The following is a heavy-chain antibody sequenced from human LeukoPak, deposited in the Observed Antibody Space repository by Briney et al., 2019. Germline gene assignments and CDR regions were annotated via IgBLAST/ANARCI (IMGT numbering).Heavy chain of an antibody. J-gene: IGHJ4*02. CDR3: ARGRGATKKY. V-gene: IGHV3-30*04. CDR1: GFTFSRYA. D-gene: IGHD1-26*01. CDR2: ISFDATKA. Sequence: GGSLRLSCAASGFTFSRYAPHWVRQAPGKGLEWVAVISFDATKAYYADAVKGRFSISRDNSNSTLFLQMNSLRENDTAVYHCARGRGATKKYWGQGTLVTVSS.